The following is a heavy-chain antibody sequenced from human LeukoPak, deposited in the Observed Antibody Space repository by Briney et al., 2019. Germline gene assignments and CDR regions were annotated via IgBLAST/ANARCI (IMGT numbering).Heavy chain of an antibody. CDR1: GGTFSSYA. J-gene: IGHJ4*02. Sequence: GASVKVSCKASGGTFSSYAISWVRQAPGQGLEWMGRIIPILGIANYAQKFQGRVTITADKSTSTAYMELSSLRSEDTAEYYCARAHDSNSMVRGAHFDYWGQGTLVTVSS. CDR3: ARAHDSNSMVRGAHFDY. CDR2: IIPILGIA. D-gene: IGHD3-10*01. V-gene: IGHV1-69*04.